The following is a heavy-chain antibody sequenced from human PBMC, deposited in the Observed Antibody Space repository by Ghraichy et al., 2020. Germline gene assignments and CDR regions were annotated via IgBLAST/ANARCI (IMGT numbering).Heavy chain of an antibody. Sequence: SETLSLTCAVFGESITNYYWSWIRQSPGRGLEWIGEISHGGGTNFTPSLKSRVALSLDTSKSQLFLKINSVTAADTAIYYCARDTWDPIFRYWGQGTLVTVSS. CDR3: ARDTWDPIFRY. D-gene: IGHD3-3*01. V-gene: IGHV4-34*01. J-gene: IGHJ4*02. CDR1: GESITNYY. CDR2: ISHGGGT.